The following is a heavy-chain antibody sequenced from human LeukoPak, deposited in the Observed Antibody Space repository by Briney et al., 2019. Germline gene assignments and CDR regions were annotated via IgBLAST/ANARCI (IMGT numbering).Heavy chain of an antibody. CDR2: IYYSGTT. J-gene: IGHJ4*02. V-gene: IGHV4-39*01. Sequence: SETLSLTCTVSGGSISISGYYWGWIRQPPGKGLEWIGSIYYSGTTYYNPSLTSRVTISVDTSKNQFSLKLSSVTAADTAVYYCARSVFSVAGIAYWGQGTLVTVSS. D-gene: IGHD6-19*01. CDR3: ARSVFSVAGIAY. CDR1: GGSISISGYY.